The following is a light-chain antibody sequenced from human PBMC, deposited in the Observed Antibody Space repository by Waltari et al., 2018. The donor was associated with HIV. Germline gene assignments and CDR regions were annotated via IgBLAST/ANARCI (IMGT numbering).Light chain of an antibody. J-gene: IGLJ1*01. CDR1: SSTTRAHYN. CDR3: HSYDTSLGGFYV. CDR2: ADY. Sequence: QSVLTQPPSVYGAPGQRVTISCSGRSSTTRAHYNINWVQQLPGAAPKLLSYADYNRPSGVPDRFSGSQSGTSASLAITGLQPEDEADYYCHSYDTSLGGFYVFGTGTKVTV. V-gene: IGLV1-40*01.